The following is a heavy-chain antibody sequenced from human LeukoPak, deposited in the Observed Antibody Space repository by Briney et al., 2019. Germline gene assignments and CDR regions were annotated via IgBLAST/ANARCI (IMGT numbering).Heavy chain of an antibody. CDR3: ASTYCSSTSCYTPSLYYYYGMDV. CDR2: INPNSGGT. CDR1: GYTFTSYY. V-gene: IGHV1-2*02. J-gene: IGHJ6*02. D-gene: IGHD2-2*02. Sequence: ASVKVSCKASGYTFTSYYMHWVRQAPGQGLEWMGWINPNSGGTNYAQKFQGRVTMTRDTSISTAYMELSRLRSDDTAVYYCASTYCSSTSCYTPSLYYYYGMDVWGQGTTVTVSS.